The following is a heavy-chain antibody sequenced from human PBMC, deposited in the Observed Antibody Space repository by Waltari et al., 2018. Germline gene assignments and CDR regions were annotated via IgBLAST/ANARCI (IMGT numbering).Heavy chain of an antibody. Sequence: QVQLQESVPGLVEPSEPLSLHCTVSGGSVSSGGYHWSWIRQPPGKGLAWVGYTHTRGRTAYNPSLQSRVTIFGDTSTNQLSLNLRSVTAADTATYFCARVKDEFGDYGFDYWGQGTLVTVSS. V-gene: IGHV4-61*08. D-gene: IGHD4-17*01. J-gene: IGHJ5*01. CDR1: GGSVSSGGYH. CDR2: THTRGRT. CDR3: ARVKDEFGDYGFDY.